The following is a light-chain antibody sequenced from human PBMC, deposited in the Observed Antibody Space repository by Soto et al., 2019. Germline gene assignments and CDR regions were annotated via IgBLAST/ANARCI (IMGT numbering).Light chain of an antibody. CDR1: SSDVGGYNY. CDR2: DVS. CDR3: SSYTSSSTLV. Sequence: QSVLTQPASVSGSPGQSITISCTGTSSDVGGYNYVSWFQQHPGKAPKLMIYDVSKRASGLSNRFSGSKSGNTASLTISGLQAEDEADYYCSSYTSSSTLVFGGGTKLTVL. V-gene: IGLV2-14*01. J-gene: IGLJ2*01.